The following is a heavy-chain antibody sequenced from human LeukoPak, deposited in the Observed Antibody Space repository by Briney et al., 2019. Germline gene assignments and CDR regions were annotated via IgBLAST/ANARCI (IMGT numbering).Heavy chain of an antibody. CDR2: ISSSSSYI. D-gene: IGHD3-10*01. CDR3: ARDDYYYGSGSYSPVDY. CDR1: GFTFSSYS. V-gene: IGHV3-21*01. Sequence: GGSLRLSCAASGFTFSSYSMNWVRQARGKGLEWVSSISSSSSYIYYADSVKGRFTISRDNAKNSLYLQMNSLRAEDTAVYYCARDDYYYGSGSYSPVDYWGQGTLVTVSS. J-gene: IGHJ4*02.